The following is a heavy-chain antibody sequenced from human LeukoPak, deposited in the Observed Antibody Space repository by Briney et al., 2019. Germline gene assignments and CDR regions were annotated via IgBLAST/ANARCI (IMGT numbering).Heavy chain of an antibody. CDR1: GFTFSSYV. D-gene: IGHD2-15*01. CDR2: ISCDGSNK. J-gene: IGHJ4*02. CDR3: AKAAYCSGGSCSFGGFDY. V-gene: IGHV3-30*18. Sequence: PGGSLRLSCAASGFTFSSYVMHWVRQAPGKGLEWVAVISCDGSNKYYADSVKGRFTTSRDNSKNMLYLQMNSLRAEDTAVYYCAKAAYCSGGSCSFGGFDYWGQGTLVTVSS.